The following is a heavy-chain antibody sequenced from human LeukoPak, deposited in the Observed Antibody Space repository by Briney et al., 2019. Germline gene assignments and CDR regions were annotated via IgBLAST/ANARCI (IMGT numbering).Heavy chain of an antibody. CDR3: ARWGSSYVTYYFDY. CDR2: INPNSGGT. Sequence: GASVKVSCKASGYTFTGYYMHWVRQAPGQGLEWMGWINPNSGGTNYAQKFQGRVTMTRDRSLSTDYINLSRLKSADTAVYYCARWGSSYVTYYFDYWGQGTLVTVSS. J-gene: IGHJ4*02. V-gene: IGHV1-2*02. CDR1: GYTFTGYY. D-gene: IGHD2-2*01.